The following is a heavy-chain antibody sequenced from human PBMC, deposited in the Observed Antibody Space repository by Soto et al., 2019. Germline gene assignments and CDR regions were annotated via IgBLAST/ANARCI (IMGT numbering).Heavy chain of an antibody. CDR2: IYYRGDT. D-gene: IGHD6-13*01. CDR3: ASLQVPGNFDC. J-gene: IGHJ4*02. CDR1: GGSISTSNYY. Sequence: SETLSLTCNVSGGSISTSNYYWAWARQAPGKGLEWIANIYYRGDTYYHPSLRTRLTVSVDTSKNQFSLRLTSLTAADTAMYFCASLQVPGNFDCWGQGTLVTVSS. V-gene: IGHV4-39*01.